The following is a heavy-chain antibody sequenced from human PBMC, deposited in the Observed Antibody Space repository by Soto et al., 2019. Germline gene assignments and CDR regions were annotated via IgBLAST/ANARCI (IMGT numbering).Heavy chain of an antibody. CDR1: GGTFSSYA. CDR2: INPDNGNT. J-gene: IGHJ5*02. V-gene: IGHV1-3*01. D-gene: IGHD2-15*01. CDR3: ARGIATGQLDP. Sequence: ASVTVSCTASGGTFSSYAISWVRQAPGQGLEWMGWINPDNGNTKSSQKFQDRVIITRDTSASTAYMDLSSLRSEDTAVYYCARGIATGQLDPWGQGTLVTVSS.